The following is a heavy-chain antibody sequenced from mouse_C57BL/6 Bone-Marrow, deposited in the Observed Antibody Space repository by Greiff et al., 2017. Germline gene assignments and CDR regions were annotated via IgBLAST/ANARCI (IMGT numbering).Heavy chain of an antibody. V-gene: IGHV14-2*01. J-gene: IGHJ1*03. Sequence: EVQLQQSGAELVKPGASVKLSCTASGFNIKDYYMHWVKQRTEQGLEWIGGIDPEGGGTNYTPKFQGKATMTADTSSNTAYLQLSSLTSEDTAVYYCASGNSPWYFDVWGTGTTVTVSS. CDR1: GFNIKDYY. CDR3: ASGNSPWYFDV. D-gene: IGHD4-1*01. CDR2: IDPEGGGT.